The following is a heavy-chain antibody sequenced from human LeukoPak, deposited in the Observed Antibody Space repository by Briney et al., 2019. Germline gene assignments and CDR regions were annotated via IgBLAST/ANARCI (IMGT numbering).Heavy chain of an antibody. Sequence: PGRSLRLSCAASGFTFDDYAMHWVRHAPGKGLEWVSGISWNSGSIGYADSVKGRFTISRDNAKNSLYLQMNSLRAGDTALYYCAKDIAAPPYYYYGMDVWGQGTTVTVSS. J-gene: IGHJ6*02. CDR1: GFTFDDYA. CDR3: AKDIAAPPYYYYGMDV. D-gene: IGHD6-13*01. V-gene: IGHV3-9*01. CDR2: ISWNSGSI.